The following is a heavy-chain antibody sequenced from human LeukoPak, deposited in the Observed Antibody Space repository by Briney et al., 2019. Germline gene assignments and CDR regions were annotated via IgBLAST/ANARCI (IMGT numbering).Heavy chain of an antibody. J-gene: IGHJ3*02. CDR1: GFTFSSYG. CDR2: ISYDGSNK. CDR3: AKRAGLWFGSSPLVGAFDI. D-gene: IGHD3-10*01. V-gene: IGHV3-30*18. Sequence: PGGSLRLSCAASGFTFSSYGMHWVRQAPGKGLEWVAVISYDGSNKYYADSVKGRFTISRDNSKNTLYLQMNSLKAEDTAVYYCAKRAGLWFGSSPLVGAFDIWGQGTMVTVSS.